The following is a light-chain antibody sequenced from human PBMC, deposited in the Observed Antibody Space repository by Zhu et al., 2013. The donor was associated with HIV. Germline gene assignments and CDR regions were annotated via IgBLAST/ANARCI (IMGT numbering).Light chain of an antibody. J-gene: IGLJ3*02. CDR1: SSDVGVYDY. CDR2: EVS. V-gene: IGLV2-14*01. CDR3: SSYTSSSTLEV. Sequence: QSALTQPASVSGSPGQSIAISCTGTSSDVGVYDYVSWYQHYPGKAPKLMIYEVSNRPSGVSNRFSGSKSGNTASLTISGLQAEDEADYYCSSYTSSSTLEVFGGGTKLTVL.